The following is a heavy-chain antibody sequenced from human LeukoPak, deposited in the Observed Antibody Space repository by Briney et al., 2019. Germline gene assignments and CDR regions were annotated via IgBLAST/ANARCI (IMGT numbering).Heavy chain of an antibody. CDR2: ISGSSSII. Sequence: GGSLRLSCAASGYTFSSYTMNWVRQAPGKGLEWVSYISGSSSIIYYADSVKGRFTISRDNAKNSLYLQMNSLRDEDTAVYYCARGESLGCWGQGTLVTVSS. CDR3: ARGESLGC. CDR1: GYTFSSYT. J-gene: IGHJ4*02. D-gene: IGHD3-10*01. V-gene: IGHV3-48*02.